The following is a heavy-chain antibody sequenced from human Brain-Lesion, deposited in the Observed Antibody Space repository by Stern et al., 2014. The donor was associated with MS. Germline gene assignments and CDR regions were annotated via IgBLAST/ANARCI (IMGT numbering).Heavy chain of an antibody. J-gene: IGHJ4*02. CDR3: ARFPASRPHVFDS. V-gene: IGHV4-4*02. CDR2: SDHSGST. CDR1: GGSISSSNW. D-gene: IGHD6-13*01. Sequence: QVQLVQSGPGLVKPSGTLSLTCAVSGGSISSSNWWSWVRQSPGKGLEWIGESDHSGSTIYNPSLKSRVTVSVDKSKNRFSPNLRSVPAADPAVYFCARFPASRPHVFDSWGQGTLVTVSS.